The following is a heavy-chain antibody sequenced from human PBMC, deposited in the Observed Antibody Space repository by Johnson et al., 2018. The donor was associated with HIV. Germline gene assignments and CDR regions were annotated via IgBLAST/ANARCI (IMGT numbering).Heavy chain of an antibody. Sequence: QVQLVESGGGVVQPGGSLTLSCAASGFTLSIYGMHWVRQAPGKGLEWVAFRRYDGRNKYYVDSVKGRFTISRDNSKNTLYLQMNSLRAEDTAVYYCARAYSSGWYRDDAFDIWGQWTMVTVFS. J-gene: IGHJ3*02. CDR2: RRYDGRNK. D-gene: IGHD6-13*01. CDR3: ARAYSSGWYRDDAFDI. V-gene: IGHV3-30*02. CDR1: GFTLSIYG.